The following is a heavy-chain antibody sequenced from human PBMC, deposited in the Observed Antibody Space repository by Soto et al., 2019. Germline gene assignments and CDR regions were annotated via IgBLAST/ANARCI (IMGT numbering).Heavy chain of an antibody. CDR2: ISGSGGST. CDR3: AKDPGLGLYDSGAYFDY. D-gene: IGHD3-22*01. V-gene: IGHV3-23*01. Sequence: GGPLRLPCAASGGTFSSYARSWIRQAPGKGLEWVSAISGSGGSTYYADPVKGRFTISRDNSKNTLYLQMTSLRAEDTAVYYCAKDPGLGLYDSGAYFDYWGKGTLVPVSS. J-gene: IGHJ4*02. CDR1: GGTFSSYA.